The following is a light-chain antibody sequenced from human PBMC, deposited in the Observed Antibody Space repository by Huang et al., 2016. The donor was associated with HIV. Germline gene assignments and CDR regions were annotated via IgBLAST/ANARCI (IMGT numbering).Light chain of an antibody. Sequence: DIQMTQSSATLSASVGDRVTITCLASQSIGTWLAWYQQKPGKAPNLLIYEASTLESGVPSRFSGGGSGTEFTLTINSLQPDDFATYYCQHYNSFPWTFGQGTKVEV. J-gene: IGKJ1*01. CDR3: QHYNSFPWT. V-gene: IGKV1-5*03. CDR1: QSIGTW. CDR2: EAS.